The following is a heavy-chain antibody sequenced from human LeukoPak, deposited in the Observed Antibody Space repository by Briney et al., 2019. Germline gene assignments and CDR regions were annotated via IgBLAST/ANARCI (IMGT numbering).Heavy chain of an antibody. D-gene: IGHD2-2*01. CDR2: INHSGST. CDR3: ASLWPYQLSAFDI. V-gene: IGHV4-34*01. J-gene: IGHJ3*02. CDR1: GGSFSGYY. Sequence: TSETLSLTCAVYGGSFSGYYWSWTRQPPGKGLEWIGEINHSGSTNYNPSLKSRVTISVDTSKNQFSLKLSSVTAADTAVYYCASLWPYQLSAFDIWGQGTMVTVSS.